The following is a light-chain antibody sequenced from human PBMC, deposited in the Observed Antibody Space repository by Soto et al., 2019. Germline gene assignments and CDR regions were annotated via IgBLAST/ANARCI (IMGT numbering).Light chain of an antibody. CDR3: QQRSNWIT. V-gene: IGKV3-11*01. CDR1: QSVSSY. Sequence: EIVMRQSPAPMSLSPGERATLSCRASQSVSSYLAWYQQKPGQAPRLLIYDASNRATGIPARFSGSGSGTDFTLTISSLEPEDFAIYYCQQRSNWITCGQGTRLEI. CDR2: DAS. J-gene: IGKJ5*01.